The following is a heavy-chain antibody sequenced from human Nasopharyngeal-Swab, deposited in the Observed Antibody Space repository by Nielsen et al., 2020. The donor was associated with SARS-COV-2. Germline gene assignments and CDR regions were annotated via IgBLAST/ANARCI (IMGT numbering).Heavy chain of an antibody. J-gene: IGHJ6*03. CDR3: AKDSSPAAADYYYMDV. CDR1: GFTFDDYA. Sequence: SLTISCAASGFTFDDYAMHWVRQAPGKGLEWVSGISWNSGSIGYADSVKGRFTISRDNAKNSLYLQMNSLRAEDTALYYCAKDSSPAAADYYYMDVWGKGTTVTVSS. D-gene: IGHD2-2*01. V-gene: IGHV3-9*01. CDR2: ISWNSGSI.